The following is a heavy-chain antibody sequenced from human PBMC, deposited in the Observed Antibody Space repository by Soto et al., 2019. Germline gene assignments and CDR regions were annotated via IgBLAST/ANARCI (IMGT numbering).Heavy chain of an antibody. V-gene: IGHV3-21*01. D-gene: IGHD3-22*01. CDR1: GFTFSSYS. Sequence: EVQLVESGGGLVKPGGSLRLSCAASGFTFSSYSMNWVRQAPGKGLEWVSSISSSSSYIYYADSVKGRFTISSDHAKNSLYLPMTRPRAEDTAVYYGARDSLDISLPQYYYGMDVWGQGTTVTASS. CDR3: ARDSLDISLPQYYYGMDV. J-gene: IGHJ6*02. CDR2: ISSSSSYI.